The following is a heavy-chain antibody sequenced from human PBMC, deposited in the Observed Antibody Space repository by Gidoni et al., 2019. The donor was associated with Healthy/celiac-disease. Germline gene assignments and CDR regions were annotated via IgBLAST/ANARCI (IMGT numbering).Heavy chain of an antibody. CDR1: GGSISSYY. D-gene: IGHD6-6*01. V-gene: IGHV4-59*01. Sequence: QVQLQESGPGLVEPSATLSLTCTVPGGSISSYYWSWIRQPPGKGLEWLAYIYYSGSTNYNPSLKSRVTISVDTSKNQFSLKLSSVTAADTAVYYCARDSSFDAFDIWGQGTMVTVSS. CDR3: ARDSSFDAFDI. CDR2: IYYSGST. J-gene: IGHJ3*02.